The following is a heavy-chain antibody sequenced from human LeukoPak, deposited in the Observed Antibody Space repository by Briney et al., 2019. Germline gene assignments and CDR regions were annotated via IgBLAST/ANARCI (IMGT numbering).Heavy chain of an antibody. CDR2: ISSSSSYI. CDR1: GFTFSSYS. J-gene: IGHJ5*02. CDR3: ARDRGYDYWGIAAAGGENWFDP. Sequence: GGSLRLSCAASGFTFSSYSMNWLRQAPGKGLEWVSSISSSSSYIYYAAPVKGRFTISRDNAKNSLYLQMNSLRAEDTAVYYCARDRGYDYWGIAAAGGENWFDPWGQGTLVTVSS. D-gene: IGHD6-13*01. V-gene: IGHV3-21*01.